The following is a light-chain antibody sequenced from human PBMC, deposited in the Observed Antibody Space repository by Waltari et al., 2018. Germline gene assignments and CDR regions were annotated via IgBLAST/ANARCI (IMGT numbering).Light chain of an antibody. V-gene: IGKV1-33*01. Sequence: DIQVTQSPSSLSASVGARVTITCQASQDISNYLKWYQQKPGQTTTFLIYDTSHLPTGVPLRFSGTGGGTEFDFTSSSLQPEDIATYYCQQYENFPVTFGQGTRLEIK. CDR1: QDISNY. CDR2: DTS. J-gene: IGKJ5*01. CDR3: QQYENFPVT.